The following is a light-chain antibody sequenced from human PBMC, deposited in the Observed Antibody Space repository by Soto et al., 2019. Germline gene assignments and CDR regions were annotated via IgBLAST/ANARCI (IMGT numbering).Light chain of an antibody. CDR1: QTINRF. Sequence: DIQMTQSPSFLSASVGDRVSITCRASQTINRFLNWYQQKPGKAPSLLIHSASILERGLPSRISGSGSGTDYTLTVSGLQPEAFATYYSQHTDRIPYTFGQGTNLAI. CDR3: QHTDRIPYT. CDR2: SAS. V-gene: IGKV1-39*01. J-gene: IGKJ2*01.